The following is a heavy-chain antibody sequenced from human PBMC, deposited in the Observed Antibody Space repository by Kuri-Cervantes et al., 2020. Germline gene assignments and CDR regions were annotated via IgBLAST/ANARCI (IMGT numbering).Heavy chain of an antibody. CDR1: GFSLSTSGMR. CDR3: ARGLLDDAFDI. CDR2: IDWDDDK. Sequence: SGPTLVKPTQTLTLTCTFSGFSLSTSGMRASWIRQPPGKALEWLARIDWDDDKFYSTSLKTRPTISKDTSKNQVVLTMTNMDPVDTATYYCARGLLDDAFDIWGQATMVTVSS. J-gene: IGHJ3*02. D-gene: IGHD2-21*02. V-gene: IGHV2-70*04.